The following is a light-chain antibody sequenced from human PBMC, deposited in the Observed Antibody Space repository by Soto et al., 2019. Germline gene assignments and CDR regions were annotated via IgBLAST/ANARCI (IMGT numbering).Light chain of an antibody. CDR3: QQYNSYPWT. J-gene: IGKJ1*01. CDR1: QSISSW. V-gene: IGKV1-5*03. Sequence: DIQMTQSPFTLSASVGDRVTITCRASQSISSWLAWYQQKPGKAPKLLIYKASTLESGVPSNFSGSGSGTEFTLTISSLHPEDFATYYCQQYNSYPWTFGQGTKVDIK. CDR2: KAS.